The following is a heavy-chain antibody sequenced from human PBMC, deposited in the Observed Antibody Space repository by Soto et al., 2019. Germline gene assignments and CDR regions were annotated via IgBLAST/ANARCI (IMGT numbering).Heavy chain of an antibody. J-gene: IGHJ5*02. CDR3: AHYVAASPAGWFDP. Sequence: QITLKESGPALVKPTQTLTLTCTFSGFSLSTSGEAVGWIRQPPGEALERLALIYWDDDNRYNPPLKTRLTITEDTSKNQVVLTLTNMDPVDTATYYCAHYVAASPAGWFDPWGQGILVIVSS. CDR1: GFSLSTSGEA. CDR2: IYWDDDN. D-gene: IGHD3-10*02. V-gene: IGHV2-5*02.